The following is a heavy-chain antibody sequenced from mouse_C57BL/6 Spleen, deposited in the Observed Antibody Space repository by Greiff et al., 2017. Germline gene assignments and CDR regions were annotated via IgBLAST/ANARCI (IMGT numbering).Heavy chain of an antibody. CDR3: ARGGGDYGY. V-gene: IGHV3-6*01. CDR2: ISYDGSN. D-gene: IGHD2-13*01. J-gene: IGHJ2*01. CDR1: GYSITSGYY. Sequence: EVKVEESGPGLVKPSQSLSLTCSVTGYSITSGYYWNWIRQFPGNKLEWMGYISYDGSNNYNPSLKNRISITRDTSKNQFFLKLNSVTTEDTATYYCARGGGDYGYWGQGTTLIVSS.